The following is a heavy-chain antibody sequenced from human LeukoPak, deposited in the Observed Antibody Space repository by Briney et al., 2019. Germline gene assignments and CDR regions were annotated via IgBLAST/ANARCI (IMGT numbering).Heavy chain of an antibody. D-gene: IGHD3-10*01. CDR2: IKKDGSEE. CDR1: GFTFSRSW. J-gene: IGHJ4*02. Sequence: GGSLRLSCAASGFTFSRSWMSWVRQAPGKGLEWVANIKKDGSEEYYVDSVKGRFTISRDNAKNSLYLQMNSLRGKDTAVYYCTGSSGYWGQGTLVIVSS. V-gene: IGHV3-7*01. CDR3: TGSSGY.